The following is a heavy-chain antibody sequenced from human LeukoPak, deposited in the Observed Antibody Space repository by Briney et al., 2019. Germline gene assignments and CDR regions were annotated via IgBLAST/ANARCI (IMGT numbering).Heavy chain of an antibody. J-gene: IGHJ4*02. CDR3: ARAVDDVLLWFGERPGVNENNQYYFDY. D-gene: IGHD3-10*01. CDR2: IYYSGST. V-gene: IGHV4-59*01. Sequence: SETLSLTCTVSGGSISSYYWSWIRQPPGKGLEWIGYIYYSGSTNYNPSLKSRVTISVDTSKNQFSLKLSSVTAADTAVYYCARAVDDVLLWFGERPGVNENNQYYFDYWGQETLVTVSS. CDR1: GGSISSYY.